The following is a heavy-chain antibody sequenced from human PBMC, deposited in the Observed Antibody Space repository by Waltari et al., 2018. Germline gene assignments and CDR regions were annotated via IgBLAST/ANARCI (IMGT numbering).Heavy chain of an antibody. CDR3: ARTHGWWAPFDL. V-gene: IGHV3-30*01. CDR1: GFTFNKYA. Sequence: GFTFNKYAMHWVRPAPGKGLECVAVISYDGSNKYYADSVKGRFTISRDNTNNTLYLQMNNLRTEDTAVYYCARTHGWWAPFDLWGQGTVVTVSS. J-gene: IGHJ3*01. D-gene: IGHD2-15*01. CDR2: ISYDGSNK.